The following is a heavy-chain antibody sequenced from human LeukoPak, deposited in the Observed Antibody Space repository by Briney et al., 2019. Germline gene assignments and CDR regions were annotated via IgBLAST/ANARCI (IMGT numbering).Heavy chain of an antibody. V-gene: IGHV1-46*03. D-gene: IGHD4-23*01. Sequence: GASVKVSCKASGYTFTSYYMHWVRLAPGQGLEWMGIINPSGGTTNFAQKFQGRVTMTRDTSTSTVYMELSSLISEDTAVYYCAVPTVGHQSVDAFDIWGQGTMVTVSS. J-gene: IGHJ3*02. CDR3: AVPTVGHQSVDAFDI. CDR2: INPSGGTT. CDR1: GYTFTSYY.